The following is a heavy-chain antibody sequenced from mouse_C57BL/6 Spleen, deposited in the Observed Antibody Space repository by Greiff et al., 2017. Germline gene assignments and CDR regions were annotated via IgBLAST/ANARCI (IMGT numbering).Heavy chain of an antibody. CDR3: ARKGSSSDY. CDR1: GYTFTSYW. V-gene: IGHV1-64*01. Sequence: VQLQQPGAELVKPGASVKLSCKASGYTFTSYWMHWVKQRPGHGLEWIGMIHPNSGSTNYNEKFKSKATLTVDKSSSTAYMQLSSVTSEDSAVYYCARKGSSSDYWGQGTTLTVSS. D-gene: IGHD1-1*01. CDR2: IHPNSGST. J-gene: IGHJ2*01.